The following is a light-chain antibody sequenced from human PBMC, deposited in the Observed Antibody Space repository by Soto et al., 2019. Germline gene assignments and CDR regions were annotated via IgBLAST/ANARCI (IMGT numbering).Light chain of an antibody. Sequence: QSVLTQPASVSGSPGQSITISCTGATTFVSWYQQHPGKAPKLIIYDVINRPSGISKRFSGSKSGNTASLTISGLQAEDESVYYCNAFTTNDTFVFGTGTMVTVL. J-gene: IGLJ1*01. CDR1: TTF. CDR2: DVI. CDR3: NAFTTNDTFV. V-gene: IGLV2-14*03.